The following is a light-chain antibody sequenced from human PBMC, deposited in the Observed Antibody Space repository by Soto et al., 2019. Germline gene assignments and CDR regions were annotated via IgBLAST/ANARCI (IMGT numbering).Light chain of an antibody. Sequence: EIVMTQSPATLSVSPGERATHSCRASQSVSSNLAWYQQKPGQAPRLLIYGASTRATGIPARFSGSGSGTEFTLTISSLQSEDFAVYYCQQYNNWPRRTFGQGTKVDIK. J-gene: IGKJ1*01. CDR2: GAS. CDR1: QSVSSN. CDR3: QQYNNWPRRT. V-gene: IGKV3-15*01.